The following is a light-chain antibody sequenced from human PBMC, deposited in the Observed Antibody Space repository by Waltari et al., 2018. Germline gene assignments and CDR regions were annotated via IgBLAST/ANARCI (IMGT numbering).Light chain of an antibody. Sequence: QSALTQPPSVSGSPGHSVPIPCHGTNSNLPNYNRVSWYQQSPGTAPKLIIYDVHNRPSGVSDRFSGSKSGNTASLTISGLQAGDEADYYCSSYTTNTRFFGGGTKVTVL. CDR2: DVH. J-gene: IGLJ2*01. V-gene: IGLV2-18*02. CDR3: SSYTTNTRF. CDR1: NSNLPNYNR.